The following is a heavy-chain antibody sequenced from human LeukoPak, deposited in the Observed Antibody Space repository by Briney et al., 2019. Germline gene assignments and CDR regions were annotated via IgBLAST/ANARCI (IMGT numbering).Heavy chain of an antibody. D-gene: IGHD3-16*02. J-gene: IGHJ4*02. CDR1: GFTFSSYA. Sequence: GGSMGLSCAASGFTFSSYAMSWVRQAPGKGLGGVSAISGSGGSTYYAESVKGRFTSSRDNSKNTLYLQMNSLRAEDTAVYYCAKGRGYTFDYWGQGTLVTVSS. V-gene: IGHV3-23*01. CDR2: ISGSGGST. CDR3: AKGRGYTFDY.